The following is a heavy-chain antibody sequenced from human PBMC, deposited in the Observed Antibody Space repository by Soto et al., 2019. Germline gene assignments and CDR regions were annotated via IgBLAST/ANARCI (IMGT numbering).Heavy chain of an antibody. J-gene: IGHJ4*02. V-gene: IGHV4-39*01. CDR1: GVSLKSGHYY. Sequence: VQLQESGPGLLKPLETLSLTCTVSGVSLKSGHYYWVWIRQSPGKGLAWIASIYYDESTYYNPSLKSRVTTSTDKPKNQFSLTLKSVTAADTAVYYCGKVLIGATRHTDVDSWGQGALVTVSS. CDR2: IYYDEST. CDR3: GKVLIGATRHTDVDS. D-gene: IGHD2-15*01.